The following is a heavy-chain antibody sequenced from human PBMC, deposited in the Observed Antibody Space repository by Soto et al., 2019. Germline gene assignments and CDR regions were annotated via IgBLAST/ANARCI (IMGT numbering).Heavy chain of an antibody. V-gene: IGHV3-30*03. CDR2: ISYDGSDSYDGSHK. CDR1: GFPFSSYG. D-gene: IGHD3-3*01. Sequence: GGSLRLSCAGSGFPFSSYGMHWVRQAPGKGLEWVAVISYDGSDSYDGSHKYYADSVKGRFTISRDNSKNTLYLQMKSLTPEDTAVYFCARPGRNFWSGRYYFDFWGQGTLVTVSS. CDR3: ARPGRNFWSGRYYFDF. J-gene: IGHJ4*02.